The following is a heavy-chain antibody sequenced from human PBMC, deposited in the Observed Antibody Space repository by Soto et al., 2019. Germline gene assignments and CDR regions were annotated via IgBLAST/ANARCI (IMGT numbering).Heavy chain of an antibody. J-gene: IGHJ6*03. CDR1: GFTFSDHY. D-gene: IGHD5-18*01. V-gene: IGHV3-72*01. CDR3: VPRYSYGSSYYYYMDV. Sequence: PGGSLRLSCAASGFTFSDHYMDWVRQAPGKGLEWVGRTRNKANSYTTEYAASVKGRFTISRDDSNNSLYLQMNSLKTEDTAVYYCVPRYSYGSSYYYYMDVWGKGTTVTVSS. CDR2: TRNKANSYTT.